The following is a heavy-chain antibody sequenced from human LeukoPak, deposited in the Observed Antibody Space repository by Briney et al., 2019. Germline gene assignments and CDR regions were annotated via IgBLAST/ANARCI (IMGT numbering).Heavy chain of an antibody. J-gene: IGHJ4*02. CDR1: GGSISSSNW. V-gene: IGHV4-4*02. CDR3: AREGAGAHYFDY. Sequence: SGTLSLTCAVSGGSISSSNWWSWVRQPPGEGLEWIGEIYHRGSTNYNPSLKSRVTISVDKSKNQFSLKLSSVTAADTAVYYCAREGAGAHYFDYWGQGTLVTVSS. CDR2: IYHRGST. D-gene: IGHD1-26*01.